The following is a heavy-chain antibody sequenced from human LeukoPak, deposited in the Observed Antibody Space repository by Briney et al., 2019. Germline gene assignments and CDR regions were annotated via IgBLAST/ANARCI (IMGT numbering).Heavy chain of an antibody. CDR1: GGSFSGYY. V-gene: IGHV4-34*01. CDR2: INHSGST. D-gene: IGHD4-17*01. CDR3: ARAGTTVTVDY. J-gene: IGHJ4*02. Sequence: PSETLSLTCAVYGGSFSGYYWSWIRQPPGKGLEWIGEINHSGSTNYNPSLKSRVTISVDTSKNQFSLKLSSVTAADTAVYYCARAGTTVTVDYWGQGTLVTASS.